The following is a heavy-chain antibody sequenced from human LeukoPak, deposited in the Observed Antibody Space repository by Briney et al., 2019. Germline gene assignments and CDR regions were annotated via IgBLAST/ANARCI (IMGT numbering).Heavy chain of an antibody. D-gene: IGHD3-10*01. CDR2: IYPGDSDT. J-gene: IGHJ6*03. Sequence: VESLKISGKGCRYNFTKSWYSWVRQMPGKGLEWMGIIYPGDSDTRYSPSFQGHVTISADKSISTAYLQWSSLKASDTAIYYCARQALSYYYGSGRVIYYYYYYMDVWGKGTTVTVSS. CDR1: RYNFTKSW. CDR3: ARQALSYYYGSGRVIYYYYYYMDV. V-gene: IGHV5-51*01.